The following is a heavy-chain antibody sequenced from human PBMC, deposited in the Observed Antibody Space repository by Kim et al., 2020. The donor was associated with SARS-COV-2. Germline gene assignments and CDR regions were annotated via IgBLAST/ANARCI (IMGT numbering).Heavy chain of an antibody. CDR2: IGTAGDT. V-gene: IGHV3-13*01. CDR1: GFTFSSYD. D-gene: IGHD5-18*01. Sequence: GGSLRLSCAASGFTFSSYDMHWVRQATGKGLEWVSAIGTAGDTYYPGSVKGRFTISRENAKNSLYLQMNSLRAGDTAVYYCARGTVTATGGYYYYYMDVWRKGTTVPVSS. J-gene: IGHJ6*03. CDR3: ARGTVTATGGYYYYYMDV.